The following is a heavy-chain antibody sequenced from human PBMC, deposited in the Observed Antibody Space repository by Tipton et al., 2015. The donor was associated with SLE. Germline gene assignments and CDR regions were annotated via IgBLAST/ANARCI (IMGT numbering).Heavy chain of an antibody. CDR3: AKGLVFGVVSTSWFDP. CDR2: ISWNSGSI. J-gene: IGHJ5*02. V-gene: IGHV3-9*01. CDR1: GFTFHEYA. Sequence: SLRLSCAASGFTFHEYAMHWVRQAPGKGLEWVSGISWNSGSIEYADSVKGRFTISRDNAKNFLYLQMNTLTIEDTALYYCAKGLVFGVVSTSWFDPWGQGTLVTVSS. D-gene: IGHD3-3*01.